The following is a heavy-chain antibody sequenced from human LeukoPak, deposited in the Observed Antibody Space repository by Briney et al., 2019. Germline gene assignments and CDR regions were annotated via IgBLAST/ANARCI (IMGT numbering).Heavy chain of an antibody. D-gene: IGHD3-16*01. CDR3: ARSGAFDAHNC. CDR1: GFDFNTYS. CDR2: ISGSSSSR. V-gene: IGHV3-48*01. Sequence: PGGSLRLSCAASGFDFNTYSMNWVRQAPGKGLEWVSYISGSSSSRYYADSVKGRFTISRDNAKNSLYLQMNSLRVDGTAVYYCARSGAFDAHNCWGQGTLVTVSS. J-gene: IGHJ4*02.